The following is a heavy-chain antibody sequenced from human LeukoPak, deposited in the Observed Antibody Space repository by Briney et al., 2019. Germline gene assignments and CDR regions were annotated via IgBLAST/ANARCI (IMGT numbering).Heavy chain of an antibody. D-gene: IGHD5-18*01. CDR1: GITLSDHY. CDR3: ARIHRSTWFDP. J-gene: IGHJ5*02. Sequence: GGSLRLSCAASGITLSDHYMSWIRQAPGKGAEWGSYITTGGRTMYYADSVRGRFTISGDNAKNSLYLQMNSLRADDTAVYFCARIHRSTWFDPWGQGTLVTVSS. CDR2: ITTGGRTM. V-gene: IGHV3-11*01.